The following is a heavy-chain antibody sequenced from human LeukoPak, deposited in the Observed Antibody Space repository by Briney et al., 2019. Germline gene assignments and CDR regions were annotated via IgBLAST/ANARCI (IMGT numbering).Heavy chain of an antibody. V-gene: IGHV1-2*02. CDR2: INPNSGGT. D-gene: IGHD1-26*01. Sequence: ASVKDSCEASGYTFTTNFIQCVRQAPGQGLEWMGWINPNSGGTMYAQKFQGRVTMTRDTSISTAYMELNRLRSDDTAVFYCPRAGTYYAVSDYWGQGTLVTVSS. J-gene: IGHJ4*02. CDR3: PRAGTYYAVSDY. CDR1: GYTFTTNF.